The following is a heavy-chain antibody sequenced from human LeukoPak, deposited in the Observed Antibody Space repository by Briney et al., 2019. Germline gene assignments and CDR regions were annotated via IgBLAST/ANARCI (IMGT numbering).Heavy chain of an antibody. V-gene: IGHV3-21*01. J-gene: IGHJ4*02. CDR1: GFTFSSHG. CDR3: ARGTTVTTKVTFDY. CDR2: ISSSSSYI. Sequence: GGSLRLSCAASGFTFSSHGMNWVRQAPGKGLEWVSSISSSSSYIYYADSVKGRFTISRDNAKNSLYLQMNSLRAKDTAVYYCARGTTVTTKVTFDYWGQGTLVTVSS. D-gene: IGHD4-17*01.